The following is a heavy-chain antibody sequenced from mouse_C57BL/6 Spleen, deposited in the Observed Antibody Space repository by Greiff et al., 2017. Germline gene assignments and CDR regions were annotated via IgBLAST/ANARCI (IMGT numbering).Heavy chain of an antibody. J-gene: IGHJ4*01. CDR2: IYPGDGDT. D-gene: IGHD2-3*01. CDR3: ARGWLPGYYAMDY. Sequence: QVQLQQSGPELVKPGASVKISCKASGYAFSSSWMNWVKQRPGKGLEWIGRIYPGDGDTNYNGKFKGKATLTAEKSSSTAYLQLSSRTAEDSAVYFCARGWLPGYYAMDYWGQGTSVTVSS. CDR1: GYAFSSSW. V-gene: IGHV1-82*01.